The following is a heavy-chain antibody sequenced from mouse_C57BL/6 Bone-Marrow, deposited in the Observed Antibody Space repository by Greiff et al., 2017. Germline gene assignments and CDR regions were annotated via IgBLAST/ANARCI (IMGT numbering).Heavy chain of an antibody. CDR2: ISDGGSYT. J-gene: IGHJ2*01. V-gene: IGHV5-4*03. Sequence: EVMLVESGGGLVKPGASLKLSCAASGYTFSSYAMSWVRQTPEKRLEWVATISDGGSYTHYPDNVKGRFPISRDNAKNNLYLQMSHLESEDTAMYYCAKTTVVVDFDYWGQGTTLTVSS. D-gene: IGHD1-1*01. CDR1: GYTFSSYA. CDR3: AKTTVVVDFDY.